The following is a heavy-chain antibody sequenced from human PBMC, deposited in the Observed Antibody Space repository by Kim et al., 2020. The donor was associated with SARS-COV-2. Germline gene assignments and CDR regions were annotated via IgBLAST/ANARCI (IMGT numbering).Heavy chain of an antibody. CDR1: GGSISSSSYY. CDR3: ARQGGPHDYYYYMDV. CDR2: IYYSGST. Sequence: SETLSLTCTVSGGSISSSSYYWGWIRQPPGKGLEWIGSIYYSGSTYYNPSLKSRVTISVDTSKNQFSLKLSSVTAADTAVYYCARQGGPHDYYYYMDVWGKGDTVTLSS. V-gene: IGHV4-39*01. J-gene: IGHJ6*03.